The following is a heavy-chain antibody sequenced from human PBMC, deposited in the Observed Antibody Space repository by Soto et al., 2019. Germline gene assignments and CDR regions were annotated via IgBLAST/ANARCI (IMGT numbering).Heavy chain of an antibody. Sequence: SETLSLTCTVSGGSISSYYWSWIRQPPGKGLEWIGYIYYSGSTNYNPSLKSRVTISVDTSKNQFSLKLSSVTAADTAVYYCAREERSALAGYYYYSGMDVWGQGTTVTVSS. CDR1: GGSISSYY. J-gene: IGHJ6*02. CDR3: AREERSALAGYYYYSGMDV. V-gene: IGHV4-59*01. CDR2: IYYSGST. D-gene: IGHD6-25*01.